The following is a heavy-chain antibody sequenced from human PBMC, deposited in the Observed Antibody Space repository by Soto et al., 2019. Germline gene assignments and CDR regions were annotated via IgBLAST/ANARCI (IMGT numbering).Heavy chain of an antibody. V-gene: IGHV5-51*01. Sequence: GESLKISCKGSGYSFTSYWIGWVRQMPGKGLEWMGIIYPGDSDTRYSPSFQGQVTISADKSISTAYLQWSSLKASDTAMYYCARHAYCSSTSRPYGNYYYYYYMDVWGKGTTVTVSS. CDR2: IYPGDSDT. CDR1: GYSFTSYW. CDR3: ARHAYCSSTSRPYGNYYYYYYMDV. J-gene: IGHJ6*03. D-gene: IGHD2-2*01.